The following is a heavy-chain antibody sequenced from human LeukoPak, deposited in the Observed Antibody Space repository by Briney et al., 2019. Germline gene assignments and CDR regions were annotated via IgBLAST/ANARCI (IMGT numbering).Heavy chain of an antibody. V-gene: IGHV4-34*01. J-gene: IGHJ4*02. CDR3: ARGELGFFDY. CDR1: GGSFSGYY. Sequence: SETLSLTCAVYGGSFSGYYWSWIRQPPGKGLEWIGEINHSGSTNYNPSLKSRVTISVDTSKNQFSLKLSSVTAADTAVYYCARGELGFFDYWGQGTLVTVSS. D-gene: IGHD7-27*01. CDR2: INHSGST.